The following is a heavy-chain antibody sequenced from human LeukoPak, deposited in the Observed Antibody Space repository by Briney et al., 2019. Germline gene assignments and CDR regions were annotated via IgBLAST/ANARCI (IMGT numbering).Heavy chain of an antibody. CDR2: ISSSSSYI. Sequence: GGSLRLSCAASGFTFSSYSMNWVRQAPGKGLEWVSSISSSSSYIYYADSVKGRFTISRDNSKNTLYLQMNSLRAEDTAVYSCAKALKQWLVPGAFDIWGQGTMVTVSS. J-gene: IGHJ3*02. D-gene: IGHD6-19*01. CDR3: AKALKQWLVPGAFDI. CDR1: GFTFSSYS. V-gene: IGHV3-21*04.